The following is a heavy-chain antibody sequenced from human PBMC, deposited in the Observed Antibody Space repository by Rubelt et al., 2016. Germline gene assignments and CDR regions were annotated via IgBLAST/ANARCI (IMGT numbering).Heavy chain of an antibody. D-gene: IGHD2-15*01. V-gene: IGHV3-73*01. Sequence: LEWVGRIRSKANSYATAYAASVKGRFTISRDDSKNTAYLQMNSLKTEDTAVYYCTTTVVVVAATVYYGMDVWGQGTTVTVSS. CDR3: TTTVVVVAATVYYGMDV. CDR2: IRSKANSYAT. J-gene: IGHJ6*02.